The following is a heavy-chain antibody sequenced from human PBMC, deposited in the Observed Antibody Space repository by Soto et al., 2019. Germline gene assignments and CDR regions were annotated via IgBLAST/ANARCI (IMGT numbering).Heavy chain of an antibody. CDR2: ISGSGSGT. V-gene: IGHV3-23*01. CDR1: GFTFSSYA. J-gene: IGHJ5*02. CDR3: TKDQVEGYYDTGGSQGS. Sequence: GGSLRLSCAASGFTFSSYAMSLVRQAPGKGLDCVSTISGSGSGTYYADSVKGRFTISRDNSKNTLYLQMDRLRAEDTAVYFCTKDQVEGYYDTGGSQGSWGQGTLVTVSS. D-gene: IGHD3-22*01.